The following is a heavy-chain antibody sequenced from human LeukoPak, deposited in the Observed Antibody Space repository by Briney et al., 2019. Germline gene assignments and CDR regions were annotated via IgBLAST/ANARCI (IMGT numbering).Heavy chain of an antibody. D-gene: IGHD3-3*01. J-gene: IGHJ3*02. CDR2: IYYTGNT. CDR3: ASLESPGAFDI. CDR1: GYSISSGYY. V-gene: IGHV4-38-2*02. Sequence: SETLSLTCTVSGYSISSGYYWGWIRQPPGKGLEWIGNIYYTGNTYYNSSLKSRLTISVDTSKSQFSLNLSSVTASDTAVYYCASLESPGAFDIWGQGTMVTVSS.